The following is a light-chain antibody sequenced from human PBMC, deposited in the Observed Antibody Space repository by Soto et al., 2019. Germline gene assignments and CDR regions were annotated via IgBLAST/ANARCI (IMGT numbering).Light chain of an antibody. V-gene: IGLV2-8*01. CDR1: SSDVGGHNL. J-gene: IGLJ2*01. CDR2: EVT. Sequence: QSALTQPPSASGSPGQSVTISCTGTSSDVGGHNLVSWYQQHPGRAPKFMIYEVTKRPSGVPDRFSGSKSGDTASLTVSGLQAEDEADYYCSSYAATRSVVFGGGTKLTVL. CDR3: SSYAATRSVV.